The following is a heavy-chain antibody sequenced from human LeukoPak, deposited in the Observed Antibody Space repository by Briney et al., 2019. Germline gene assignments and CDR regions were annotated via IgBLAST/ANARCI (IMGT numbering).Heavy chain of an antibody. J-gene: IGHJ6*03. Sequence: GGSLRLSCAASGFTFSSYAMSWVRQAPGKGLEWVSAISGSGGSTYYADSVKGRFTISRDNSKNTLYLQMNSLRAEDTAVYYCARAWSSYSNYYYYYYMDVWGKGTTVTVSS. V-gene: IGHV3-23*01. CDR3: ARAWSSYSNYYYYYYMDV. CDR2: ISGSGGST. D-gene: IGHD3-3*01. CDR1: GFTFSSYA.